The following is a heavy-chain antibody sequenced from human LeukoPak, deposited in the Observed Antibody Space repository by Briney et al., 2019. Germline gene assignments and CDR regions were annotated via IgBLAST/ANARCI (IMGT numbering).Heavy chain of an antibody. D-gene: IGHD2-15*01. Sequence: SETLSLTCAVYGGSFSGYYWSWIRQPPGKGLEWIGEINHSGSTNYNPSLKSRVTISVDTSKNQFSLKLSSVTAADTAVYYCASGGYYYYYGMDVWGQGTMVTASS. CDR1: GGSFSGYY. V-gene: IGHV4-34*01. CDR2: INHSGST. CDR3: ASGGYYYYYGMDV. J-gene: IGHJ6*02.